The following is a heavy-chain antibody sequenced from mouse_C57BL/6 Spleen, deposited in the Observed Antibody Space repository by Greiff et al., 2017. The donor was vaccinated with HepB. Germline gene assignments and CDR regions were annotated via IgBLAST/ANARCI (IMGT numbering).Heavy chain of an antibody. CDR1: GYTFTDYY. V-gene: IGHV1-26*01. CDR2: INPNNGGT. J-gene: IGHJ2*01. Sequence: EVQLQQSGPELVKPGASVKISCKASGYTFTDYYMNWVKQSHGKGLEWIGDINPNNGGTSYNQKFKGKATLTVDKSSSTAYMELRSLTSEDAAVYYCARKVLYYFDYWGQGTTLTVSS. CDR3: ARKVLYYFDY.